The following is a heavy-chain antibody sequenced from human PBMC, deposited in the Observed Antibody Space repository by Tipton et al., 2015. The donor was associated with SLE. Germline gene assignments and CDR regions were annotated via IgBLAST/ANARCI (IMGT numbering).Heavy chain of an antibody. CDR3: AARGDYTSFDF. Sequence: TLSLTCTVSGGSISSGSYYWSWIRQPAGKGLEWIGYIYTSGSTNYNPSLKSRVTISVDTSKKQFSLKLSSVTAADTAVYYCAARGDYTSFDFWGQGTMVTVPS. J-gene: IGHJ3*01. CDR1: GGSISSGSYY. CDR2: IYTSGST. V-gene: IGHV4-61*09. D-gene: IGHD4-11*01.